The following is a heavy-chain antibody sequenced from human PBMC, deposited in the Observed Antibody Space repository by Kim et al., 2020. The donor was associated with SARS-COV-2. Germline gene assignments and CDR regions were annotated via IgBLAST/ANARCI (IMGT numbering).Heavy chain of an antibody. J-gene: IGHJ6*02. D-gene: IGHD3-10*01. CDR3: ARDAITMVRGLIGV. Sequence: ASVKVSCKASGYTFSSYFMHWVRQAPGQGLEWMGITNPSGGSTSYAQKFQGRVTMTRDTSTSTVYMELRSLRSEDTAVYYCARDAITMVRGLIGVWGQGTTVTVSS. CDR2: TNPSGGST. V-gene: IGHV1-46*01. CDR1: GYTFSSYF.